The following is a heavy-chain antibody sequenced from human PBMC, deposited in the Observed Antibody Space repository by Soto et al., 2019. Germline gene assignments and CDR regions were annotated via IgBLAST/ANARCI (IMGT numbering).Heavy chain of an antibody. V-gene: IGHV5-51*01. D-gene: IGHD4-17*01. CDR1: GYSFTSYW. CDR3: ARLFGDPYAYDYYYYMDV. Sequence: PGESLKISCKGSGYSFTSYWIGWVRQMPGKGLEWMGIIYPGDSDTRYSPSFQGQVTISADKSISTAYLQWSSLKASDTAMYYCARLFGDPYAYDYYYYMDVWGKGTTVTVSS. J-gene: IGHJ6*03. CDR2: IYPGDSDT.